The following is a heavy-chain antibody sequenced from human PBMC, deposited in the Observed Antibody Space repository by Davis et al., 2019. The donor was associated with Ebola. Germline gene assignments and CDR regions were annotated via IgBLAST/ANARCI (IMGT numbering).Heavy chain of an antibody. CDR3: AREGTMVRGVIITYGMDV. Sequence: ASVKVSCKASGYIFTSYGISWVRQAPGQGLEWMGWISAYNGNTNYAQKLQGRVTMTTDTSTSTAYMELRSLRSDDTAVYYCAREGTMVRGVIITYGMDVWGQGTTVTVSS. CDR2: ISAYNGNT. D-gene: IGHD3-10*01. J-gene: IGHJ6*02. V-gene: IGHV1-18*01. CDR1: GYIFTSYG.